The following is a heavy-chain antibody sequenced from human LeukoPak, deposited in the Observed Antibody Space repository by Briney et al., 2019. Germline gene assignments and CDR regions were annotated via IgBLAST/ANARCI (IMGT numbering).Heavy chain of an antibody. CDR2: IIGRGNGT. CDR3: AKVRSGSTSLGYGMDV. Sequence: GGSLRLSCAASGFTFSNTWMSWVRQAPGKGLEWVSGIIGRGNGTYQADSVQGRFAISRDNSRNTLYLQMNSLRAEDTAVYYCAKVRSGSTSLGYGMDVWGQGTTVTVSS. CDR1: GFTFSNTW. D-gene: IGHD2-2*01. J-gene: IGHJ6*02. V-gene: IGHV3-23*01.